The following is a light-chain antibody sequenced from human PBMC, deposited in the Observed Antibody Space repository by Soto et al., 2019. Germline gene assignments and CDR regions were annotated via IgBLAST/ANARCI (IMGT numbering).Light chain of an antibody. V-gene: IGLV2-18*02. CDR1: SSDVGSYNR. J-gene: IGLJ2*01. CDR2: EVG. CDR3: SSFTSSSPLI. Sequence: QSALTQPPSVSGSPGQSVTISCTGTSSDVGSYNRVSWYQQPPGTGPKLMIYEVGNRPGGVPVRFSGSKSDNTASLTISGLQAGDEAYYYCSSFTSSSPLIFGGGTKLTVL.